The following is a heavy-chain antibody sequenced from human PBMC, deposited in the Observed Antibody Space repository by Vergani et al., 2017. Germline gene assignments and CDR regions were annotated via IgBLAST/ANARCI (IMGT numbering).Heavy chain of an antibody. J-gene: IGHJ4*02. V-gene: IGHV3-23*01. CDR1: GFTFSSYA. Sequence: EVQLLESGGGLVQPGGSLRLSCAASGFTFSSYAMSWVRQAPGKGLEWVSAISGSGGSTDYADSVKGRCTISRDNSKNTLYLQMNSLRAEDTAVYYCAKWVYSSSYYFDYWGQGTLVTVSS. CDR2: ISGSGGST. CDR3: AKWVYSSSYYFDY. D-gene: IGHD6-6*01.